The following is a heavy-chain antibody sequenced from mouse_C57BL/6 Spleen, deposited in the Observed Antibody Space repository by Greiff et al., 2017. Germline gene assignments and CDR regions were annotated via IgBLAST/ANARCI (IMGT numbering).Heavy chain of an antibody. V-gene: IGHV2-5*01. Sequence: VQGVESGPGLVQPSQSLSITCTVSGFSFTSYGVHWVRQSPGKGLEWLGVIWSGGSTDYNAAFMSRLSITTDNSKSQVFFKMNSLQADDTAIYYCAREVYYGNYDAMDYWGQGTSVTVSS. CDR1: GFSFTSYG. D-gene: IGHD2-1*01. CDR2: IWSGGST. CDR3: AREVYYGNYDAMDY. J-gene: IGHJ4*01.